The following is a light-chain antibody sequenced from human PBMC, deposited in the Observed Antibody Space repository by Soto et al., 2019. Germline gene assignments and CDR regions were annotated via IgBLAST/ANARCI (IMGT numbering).Light chain of an antibody. V-gene: IGKV1-8*01. CDR1: QGISSY. J-gene: IGKJ1*01. CDR3: QQYYSYPRT. Sequence: AIRMTQSPSSFSASTGDRVTITCRASQGISSYLAWYQQKPGKAPKLLIYAASTLQSGVPSRFSGSGSGTDFTLTISCLQSEDFAPYYCQQYYSYPRTFGSGTKVEIK. CDR2: AAS.